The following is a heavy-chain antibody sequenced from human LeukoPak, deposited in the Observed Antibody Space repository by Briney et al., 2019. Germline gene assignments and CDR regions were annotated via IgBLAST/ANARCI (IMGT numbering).Heavy chain of an antibody. D-gene: IGHD3-16*01. CDR3: ARGEVLGYDLTAFDI. J-gene: IGHJ3*02. V-gene: IGHV1-18*01. Sequence: ASVKVSCKASGYTFTSYGISWVRQAPGQGLEWMGWISAYNGNTNYAQKLQGRVTVTTDTSTSTAYMELRSLRSDDTAVYYCARGEVLGYDLTAFDIWGQGTMVTVSS. CDR2: ISAYNGNT. CDR1: GYTFTSYG.